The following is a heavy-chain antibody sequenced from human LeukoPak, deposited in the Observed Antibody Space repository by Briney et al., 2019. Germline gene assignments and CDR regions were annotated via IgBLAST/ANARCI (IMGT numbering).Heavy chain of an antibody. V-gene: IGHV4-4*02. CDR2: IYHSGST. J-gene: IGHJ2*01. CDR3: ARADSSGYYSDFWYFDL. D-gene: IGHD3-22*01. CDR1: GGSISTSNW. Sequence: NPSETLSLTCAVSGGSISTSNWWSWVRQPPGKGLEWIGEIYHSGSTNYNSSLKSRVTISVDKSKNQFSLKLSSVTAADTAVYYCARADSSGYYSDFWYFDLWGRGTLVTVSS.